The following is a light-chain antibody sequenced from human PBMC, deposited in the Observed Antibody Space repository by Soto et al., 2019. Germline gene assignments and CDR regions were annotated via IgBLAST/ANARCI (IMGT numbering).Light chain of an antibody. Sequence: QAVLTQPPSVSAAPGQWVTISCSGSSSNIGNNYVSWYQQFPGTAPKLLICDNNKRPSGIPDRFSGSKSGTSASLAIAGLQTGDEADYYCVSWDSGLSGGVFGGGTKLTVL. J-gene: IGLJ3*02. CDR3: VSWDSGLSGGV. CDR1: SSNIGNNY. V-gene: IGLV1-51*01. CDR2: DNN.